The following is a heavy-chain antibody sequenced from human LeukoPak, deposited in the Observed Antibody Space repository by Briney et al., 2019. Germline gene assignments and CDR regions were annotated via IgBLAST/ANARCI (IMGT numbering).Heavy chain of an antibody. V-gene: IGHV3-11*01. J-gene: IGHJ5*02. CDR1: GVTFSDYY. CDR2: INIGGTNT. CDR3: ATDGAGFDT. Sequence: PGGSLRLSCAASGVTFSDYYMSWIRQAPGKGLEWLSYINIGGTNTHYADSVKGRFTISRDNAKKSLYLEMNNLRAEDTAVYYCATDGAGFDTWGQGVLVTVSS.